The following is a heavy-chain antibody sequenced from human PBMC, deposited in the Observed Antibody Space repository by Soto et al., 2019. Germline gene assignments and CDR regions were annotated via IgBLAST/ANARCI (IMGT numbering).Heavy chain of an antibody. Sequence: PSETLSLTCAVYGGSFSGYYWSWISQPQGKGLEWIGAINHSGSTNYNTSLKRRVTISVDTSKNQCSLKLSSVTAADTAVYYCARGYRGYDWLGYYYYGMDVWGQGTTVTVSS. D-gene: IGHD5-12*01. CDR1: GGSFSGYY. CDR3: ARGYRGYDWLGYYYYGMDV. CDR2: INHSGST. V-gene: IGHV4-34*01. J-gene: IGHJ6*02.